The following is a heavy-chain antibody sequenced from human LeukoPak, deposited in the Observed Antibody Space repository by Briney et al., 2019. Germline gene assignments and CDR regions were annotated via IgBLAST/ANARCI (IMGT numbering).Heavy chain of an antibody. CDR3: ARFPLWFGSHRGAFDI. J-gene: IGHJ3*02. D-gene: IGHD3-10*01. CDR1: GGSISSYY. V-gene: IGHV4-59*01. CDR2: IYYSGST. Sequence: SETLSLTCTVSGGSISSYYWSWIRQPPGKGLEWIGYIYYSGSTNYNPSLKSRVTISVDTSKNQFSLKLSSVTAADTAVYYCARFPLWFGSHRGAFDIWGQGTMVTVSS.